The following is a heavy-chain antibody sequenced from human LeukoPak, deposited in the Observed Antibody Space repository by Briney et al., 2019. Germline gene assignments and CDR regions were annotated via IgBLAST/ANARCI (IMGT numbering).Heavy chain of an antibody. CDR1: GFTFSSYW. Sequence: GGSLRLSCAASGFTFSSYWMSWVRQAPGKGLEWVANIKQDGSEKYYVDSVKGRFTISRDNAKNSLYLQMNSLRAEDTAVYYCAREAYCYDSTFDYWGQGTLVTVSS. CDR2: IKQDGSEK. J-gene: IGHJ4*02. D-gene: IGHD3-22*01. CDR3: AREAYCYDSTFDY. V-gene: IGHV3-7*01.